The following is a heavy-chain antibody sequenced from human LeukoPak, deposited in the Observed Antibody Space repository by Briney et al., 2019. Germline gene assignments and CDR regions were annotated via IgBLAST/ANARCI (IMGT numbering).Heavy chain of an antibody. V-gene: IGHV1-2*02. J-gene: IGHJ5*02. CDR3: EREVSGDGAPSYNWFDP. D-gene: IGHD1-14*01. CDR2: INPNSGGT. CDR1: GYTFTGYY. Sequence: ASVKVSCKASGYTFTGYYMHWVRQAPGQGLEWMGWINPNSGGTNYAQKFQGRVTMTRDTSISTAYMELSRLRSDDTAVYYCEREVSGDGAPSYNWFDPWGQGTLVTVSS.